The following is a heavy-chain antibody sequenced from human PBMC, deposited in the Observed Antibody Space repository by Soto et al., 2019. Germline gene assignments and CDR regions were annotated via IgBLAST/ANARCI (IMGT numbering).Heavy chain of an antibody. CDR1: GFTFSTHA. V-gene: IGHV3-30-3*01. Sequence: QVQLVESGGGVVQPGRSLRLSCAASGFTFSTHAMHWVRQAPGKGLEWVAVISYDGSNKYYADSVKGRFTISRDNSKNTLYLQMNSLRAEDTAVYYCASDPFASTLSYFDYWGQGTLVTVSS. CDR2: ISYDGSNK. CDR3: ASDPFASTLSYFDY. J-gene: IGHJ4*02. D-gene: IGHD2-2*01.